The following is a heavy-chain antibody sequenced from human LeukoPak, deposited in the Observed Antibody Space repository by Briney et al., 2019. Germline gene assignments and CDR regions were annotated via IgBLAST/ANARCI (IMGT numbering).Heavy chain of an antibody. V-gene: IGHV3-23*01. CDR2: IHYSDRAT. D-gene: IGHD6-13*01. J-gene: IGHJ2*01. Sequence: PRGSLRLSCAASGFIFKDYAMNWVRQAPGKGLQWVSSIHYSDRATYYADSVKGRFTIFRDNSKNTLYLQMNSLRAEDSAVYYCAKAANEKTANVTAARSYWYFDLWGRGTLITVSS. CDR3: AKAANEKTANVTAARSYWYFDL. CDR1: GFIFKDYA.